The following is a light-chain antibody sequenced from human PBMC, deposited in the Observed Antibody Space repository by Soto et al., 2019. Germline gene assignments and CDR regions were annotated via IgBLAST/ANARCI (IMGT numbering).Light chain of an antibody. CDR3: QQYGRSPWT. V-gene: IGKV3-20*01. CDR1: QRVSNNY. CDR2: CAS. J-gene: IGKJ1*01. Sequence: EIVLTQSPGTLSLSPGERATLSCRASQRVSNNYLAWYQQKPGQAPRLLIYCASSRATGIPDRFSGSGSGTDFTLAIGRLEPEDFAVYYCQQYGRSPWTFGQGTKVDIK.